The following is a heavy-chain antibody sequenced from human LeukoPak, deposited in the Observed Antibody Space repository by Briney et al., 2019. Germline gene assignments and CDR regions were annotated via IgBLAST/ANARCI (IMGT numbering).Heavy chain of an antibody. D-gene: IGHD1-26*01. Sequence: ASVKVSCKASGYAFTSYGISWVRQAPGQGLEWMGWISAYNGNTNYAQKLQGRVTMTTDTSTSTAYMELRGLRSDDTAVYYCARVVGGSYYSANCFDYWGQGTLVTVSS. CDR1: GYAFTSYG. CDR3: ARVVGGSYYSANCFDY. J-gene: IGHJ4*02. V-gene: IGHV1-18*01. CDR2: ISAYNGNT.